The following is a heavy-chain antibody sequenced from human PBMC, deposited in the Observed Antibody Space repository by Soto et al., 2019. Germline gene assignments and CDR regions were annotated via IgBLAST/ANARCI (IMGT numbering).Heavy chain of an antibody. J-gene: IGHJ6*02. Sequence: GGSLRLSCAASGFTFSNAWMNWVRQAPGKGLEWVGRIKSKTDGGTTDYAAPVKGRFTISRDDSKNTLYLQMNSLKTEDTAVYYCTTDNRATVVTWDFGYYYGMDVWGQGTTVTVSS. CDR1: GFTFSNAW. CDR2: IKSKTDGGTT. D-gene: IGHD4-17*01. CDR3: TTDNRATVVTWDFGYYYGMDV. V-gene: IGHV3-15*07.